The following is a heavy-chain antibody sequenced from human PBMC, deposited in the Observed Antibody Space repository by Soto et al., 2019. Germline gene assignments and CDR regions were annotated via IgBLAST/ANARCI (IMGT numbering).Heavy chain of an antibody. CDR3: ARDGYSGSYYPDY. Sequence: QVQLQESGPGLVKPSETLSLTCTVSGGSVSSCSYYWSWIRQPPGKGLEWIGYIYYSGSTNSNPSHKSRRTISVDPTKHHFALMLSSVTAADTAVYYCARDGYSGSYYPDYWGQGTLVTVSS. J-gene: IGHJ4*02. CDR2: IYYSGST. CDR1: GGSVSSCSYY. D-gene: IGHD1-26*01. V-gene: IGHV4-61*03.